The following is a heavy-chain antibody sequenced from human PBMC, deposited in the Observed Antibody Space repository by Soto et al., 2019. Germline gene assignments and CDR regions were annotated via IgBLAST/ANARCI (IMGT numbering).Heavy chain of an antibody. D-gene: IGHD3-16*01. CDR2: IYYSGTT. V-gene: IGHV4-59*01. J-gene: IGHJ6*02. Sequence: QVQLQQSGPGLVKPSETLSLTCTVSGDSMNNYYWHWIRQPPGKGLEWIGFIYYSGTTNYNPSLTSRLTXXVXTXXNQFSLKLNSVTAADTAVYYCARVWQPYYYYGMDVWGQGTAVTVSS. CDR1: GDSMNNYY. CDR3: ARVWQPYYYYGMDV.